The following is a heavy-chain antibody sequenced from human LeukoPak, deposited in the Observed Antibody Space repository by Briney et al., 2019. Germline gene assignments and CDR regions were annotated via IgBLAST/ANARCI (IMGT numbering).Heavy chain of an antibody. Sequence: GRSLRLSCAASGFTFSSYAMHWVRQAPGKGLEWVAVIWYDGSNKYYADSVKGRFTISRDNSKNTLYLQMNSLRAEDTAVYYCTRDGGYDYPGYVGPDYWGQGTLVTVSS. D-gene: IGHD5-12*01. CDR3: TRDGGYDYPGYVGPDY. CDR1: GFTFSSYA. V-gene: IGHV3-33*08. J-gene: IGHJ4*02. CDR2: IWYDGSNK.